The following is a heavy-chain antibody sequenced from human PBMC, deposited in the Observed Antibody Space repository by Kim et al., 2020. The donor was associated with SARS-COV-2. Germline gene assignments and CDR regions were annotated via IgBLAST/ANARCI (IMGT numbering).Heavy chain of an antibody. D-gene: IGHD3-9*01. CDR1: GGSIISGGYF. V-gene: IGHV4-61*02. CDR2: IYSSGNT. Sequence: SETLSLTCTVSGGSIISGGYFWSWIRQPAGKGLEWIGRIYSSGNTNYNPSLKSLVTISVDTSKNQFSLKLNSVTAADTAVYYCATRGRRYFDWGQGTLVTVSS. J-gene: IGHJ4*02. CDR3: ATRGRRYFD.